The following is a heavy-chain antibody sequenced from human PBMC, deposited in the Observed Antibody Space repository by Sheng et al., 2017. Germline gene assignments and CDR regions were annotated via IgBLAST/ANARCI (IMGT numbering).Heavy chain of an antibody. CDR2: MYYSGST. D-gene: IGHD3-22*01. CDR1: GGSISSNIHY. CDR3: VRGRGSSGYYYYMDV. Sequence: QLQLRESGPGLVKPSETLSLTCTASGGSISSNIHYWGWIRQPPGRGLEWIGTMYYSGSTYYSPSLKSRVAISVDTSKNQFSLKLSSVTAADTAVYYCVRGRGSSGYYYYMDVWGQGTTVTVSS. J-gene: IGHJ6*03. V-gene: IGHV4-39*07.